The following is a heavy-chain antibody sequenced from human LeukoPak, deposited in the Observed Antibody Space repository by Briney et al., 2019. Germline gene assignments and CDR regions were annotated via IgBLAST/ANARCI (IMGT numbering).Heavy chain of an antibody. Sequence: PSETLSLTCTVSGGSISTYYWSWIRQPPGKGLEWIGEINHSGSTNYNPSLKSRVTISVDTSKNQFSLKLSSVTAADTAVYYCAIWPFRGVLYWGQGTLVTVSS. CDR3: AIWPFRGVLY. CDR2: INHSGST. CDR1: GGSISTYY. D-gene: IGHD3-10*01. J-gene: IGHJ4*02. V-gene: IGHV4-34*01.